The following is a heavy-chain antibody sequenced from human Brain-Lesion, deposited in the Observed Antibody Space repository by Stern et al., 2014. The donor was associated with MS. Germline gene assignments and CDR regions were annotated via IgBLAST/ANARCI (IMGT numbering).Heavy chain of an antibody. CDR2: IYQSGSA. V-gene: IGHV4-4*02. J-gene: IGHJ6*02. CDR3: ARDPRRGGLSGYYHGMDV. D-gene: IGHD3-10*01. CDR1: GASISNTQG. Sequence: VQLVESGPGLVKPSGTLSLTCAVSGASISNTQGWTWVRQSPGKGLEWIGEIYQSGSANYNPSLRSRVTISVDRSKNSFSLKLNSVTAADTAVYYCARDPRRGGLSGYYHGMDVWGQGTTVTVSS.